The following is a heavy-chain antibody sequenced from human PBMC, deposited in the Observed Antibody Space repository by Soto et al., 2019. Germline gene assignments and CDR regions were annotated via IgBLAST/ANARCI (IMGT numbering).Heavy chain of an antibody. CDR1: GGSISSGDYY. V-gene: IGHV4-30-4*01. J-gene: IGHJ6*02. D-gene: IGHD3-3*01. CDR3: ARGGFWSGYTYYYYYGMDV. CDR2: IYYSGST. Sequence: TLSLTCTVSGGSISSGDYYWSWIRQPPGKGLEWIGYIYYSGSTYYNPSLKSRVTISVDTSKNQFSLKLSSVTAADTAVYYCARGGFWSGYTYYYYYGMDVWGQGTTVTVSS.